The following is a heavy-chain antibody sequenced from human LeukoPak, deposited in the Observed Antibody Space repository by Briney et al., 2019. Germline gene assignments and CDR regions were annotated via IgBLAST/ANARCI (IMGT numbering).Heavy chain of an antibody. Sequence: PGGSLRLSCAASGFTFSSYAMHWVRQAPGKGLEWVAVISYDGSNKYYADSVKGRFTISRDNSKNTLYLQMNSLRAEDTAVYYCASPDQPDYGARETLVTVSS. CDR1: GFTFSSYA. CDR3: ASPDQPDY. V-gene: IGHV3-30-3*01. CDR2: ISYDGSNK. J-gene: IGHJ4*02.